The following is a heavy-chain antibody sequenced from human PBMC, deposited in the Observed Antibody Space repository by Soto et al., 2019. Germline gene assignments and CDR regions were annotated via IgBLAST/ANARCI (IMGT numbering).Heavy chain of an antibody. D-gene: IGHD6-19*01. Sequence: PSESLSLTCTVSGGSISSSNYYWGWIRQPPGKGLEWTGNIHYTGGTTYNPSLKSRIIVSLDKTKNQFSLTLTSVTAADTAVYYCATRAGAPKWGQGALVTVSS. CDR2: IHYTGGT. V-gene: IGHV4-39*07. CDR1: GGSISSSNYY. J-gene: IGHJ4*02. CDR3: ATRAGAPK.